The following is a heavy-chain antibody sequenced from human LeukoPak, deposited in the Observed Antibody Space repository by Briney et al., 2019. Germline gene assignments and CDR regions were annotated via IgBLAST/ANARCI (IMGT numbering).Heavy chain of an antibody. J-gene: IGHJ4*02. V-gene: IGHV3-23*01. Sequence: GGSLRLSCAASGFTSDDYAMSWVRQAPGKGLEWVSAISGSGGSTYYADSVKGRFTISRDNAKNSLYLQMNSLRAEDTALYYCAKVSGGSSWPSLDYWGQGTLVTVSS. CDR2: ISGSGGST. D-gene: IGHD6-13*01. CDR3: AKVSGGSSWPSLDY. CDR1: GFTSDDYA.